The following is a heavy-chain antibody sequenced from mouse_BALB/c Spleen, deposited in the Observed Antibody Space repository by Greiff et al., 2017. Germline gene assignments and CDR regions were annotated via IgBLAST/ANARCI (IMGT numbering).Heavy chain of an antibody. CDR1: GYTFTSYT. V-gene: IGHV1-4*02. Sequence: QVQLQQSAAELARPGASVKMSCKASGYTFTSYTMHWVKQRPGQGLEWIGYINPSSGYTEYNQKFKDKTTLTADKSSSTAYMQLSSLTSEDSAVYYCARSYGNHAMDYWGQGTSVTVSS. CDR2: INPSSGYT. D-gene: IGHD2-10*02. J-gene: IGHJ4*01. CDR3: ARSYGNHAMDY.